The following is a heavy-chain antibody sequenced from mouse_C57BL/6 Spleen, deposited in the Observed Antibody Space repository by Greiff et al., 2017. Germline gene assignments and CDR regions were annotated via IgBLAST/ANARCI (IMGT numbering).Heavy chain of an antibody. Sequence: EVQLQQSGAELVKPGASVKLSCTASGFNIKDYYMHWVKQRTEQGLEWIGRIDPEDGETKYAPKFQGKATITADTSSNTAYLQLSSLTSDDTAVYYCAGGVTTVVATGSFAYWGQGTLVTVSA. CDR3: AGGVTTVVATGSFAY. CDR1: GFNIKDYY. D-gene: IGHD1-1*01. J-gene: IGHJ3*01. CDR2: IDPEDGET. V-gene: IGHV14-2*01.